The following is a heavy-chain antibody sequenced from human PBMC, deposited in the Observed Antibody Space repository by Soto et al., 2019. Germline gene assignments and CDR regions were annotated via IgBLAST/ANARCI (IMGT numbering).Heavy chain of an antibody. V-gene: IGHV4-30-4*01. D-gene: IGHD2-2*01. Sequence: ASETLSLTCTVSGGSISSGDYYWSWIRQPPGKGLEWIGYIYYSGSTYYNPSLKSRVTISVDTSKNQFSLKLSSVTAADTAVYYCAREIVLVPAAMFSLNWFDPWGQGTLVTVSS. CDR2: IYYSGST. J-gene: IGHJ5*02. CDR1: GGSISSGDYY. CDR3: AREIVLVPAAMFSLNWFDP.